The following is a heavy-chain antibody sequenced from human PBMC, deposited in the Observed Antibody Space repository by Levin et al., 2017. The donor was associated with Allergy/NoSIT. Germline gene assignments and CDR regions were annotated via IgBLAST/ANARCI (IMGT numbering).Heavy chain of an antibody. D-gene: IGHD3-22*01. Sequence: GGSLRLSCAASGFTFSSYEMNWVRQAPGKGLEWVSYISSDSSTIYYADSVKGRFTISRDNAKNSLYLQMNSLRAEDTAVYYCARAYYYDSSGYQYWGQGTLVTVSS. CDR2: ISSDSSTI. V-gene: IGHV3-48*03. J-gene: IGHJ4*02. CDR1: GFTFSSYE. CDR3: ARAYYYDSSGYQY.